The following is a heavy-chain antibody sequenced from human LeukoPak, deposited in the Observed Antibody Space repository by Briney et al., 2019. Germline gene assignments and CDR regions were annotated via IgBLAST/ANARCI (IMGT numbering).Heavy chain of an antibody. J-gene: IGHJ4*02. Sequence: ASVKVSCKASGYTFTSYGISWVRQAPGQGLEWMGWISAYNGNTNYAQKLQGRVTMTTDTSTSTAHMELRSLRSDDTAVYYCARALHRSGWYPGYWGQGTLVTVSS. D-gene: IGHD6-19*01. CDR3: ARALHRSGWYPGY. CDR1: GYTFTSYG. CDR2: ISAYNGNT. V-gene: IGHV1-18*04.